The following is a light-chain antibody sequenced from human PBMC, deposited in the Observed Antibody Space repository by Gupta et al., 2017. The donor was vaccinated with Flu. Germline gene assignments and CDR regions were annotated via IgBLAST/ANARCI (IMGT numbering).Light chain of an antibody. CDR2: LEGSGSY. CDR3: ETWDSNTRV. Sequence: QPVLTQSSSASASLGSSVKLTCTLSSEHSSYIIAWHQQQPGKAPRYLMKLEGSGSYNKGSGVPDRFSGSSSGADCYLTISNLQSEDEADYYFETWDSNTRVFGGGTKLTVL. J-gene: IGLJ3*02. V-gene: IGLV4-60*03. CDR1: SEHSSYI.